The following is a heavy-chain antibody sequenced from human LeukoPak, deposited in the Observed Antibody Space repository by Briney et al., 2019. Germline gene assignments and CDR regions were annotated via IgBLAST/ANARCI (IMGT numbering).Heavy chain of an antibody. V-gene: IGHV1-69*06. J-gene: IGHJ4*02. CDR1: GGTFSTYA. D-gene: IGHD4-17*01. Sequence: VASVKVSCKTSGGTFSTYAISWVRQAPGQGLEWMGGIIPIFGTTHSAQKFQGRVTITADKSTSTAYMELRSQRSEDTAVYYCARNFYGDYITPYFDYWGQGTLVTVSS. CDR3: ARNFYGDYITPYFDY. CDR2: IIPIFGTT.